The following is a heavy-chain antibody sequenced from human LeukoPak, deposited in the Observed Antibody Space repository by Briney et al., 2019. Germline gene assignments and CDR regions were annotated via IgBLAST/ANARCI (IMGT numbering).Heavy chain of an antibody. CDR1: GFTFSRYV. J-gene: IGHJ6*04. CDR2: ISGSNGST. V-gene: IGHV3-23*01. Sequence: GGSLRLSCAASGFTFSRYVMSWVRQAPGKGLEWVSAISGSNGSTYYADSVKGRFTISRDNSKNTLYLQMNSLRAGDTAVYYCAKGTYYYGSGSYCMDVWGKGTTVTVSS. CDR3: AKGTYYYGSGSYCMDV. D-gene: IGHD3-10*01.